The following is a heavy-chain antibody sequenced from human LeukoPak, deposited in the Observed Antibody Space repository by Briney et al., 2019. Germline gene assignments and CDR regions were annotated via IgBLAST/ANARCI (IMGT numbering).Heavy chain of an antibody. CDR2: IYTSGST. CDR1: GGSISSYY. D-gene: IGHD2-8*01. V-gene: IGHV4-4*07. Sequence: KASETLSLTCTVSGGSISSYYWSWIRQPAGKGLEWIGRIYTSGSTNYNPSLKSRVTISVDTSKNQFSLKLSSVTAADTAVYYCARGTPLYCTNGVCYDYWGQGTLVTVSS. CDR3: ARGTPLYCTNGVCYDY. J-gene: IGHJ4*02.